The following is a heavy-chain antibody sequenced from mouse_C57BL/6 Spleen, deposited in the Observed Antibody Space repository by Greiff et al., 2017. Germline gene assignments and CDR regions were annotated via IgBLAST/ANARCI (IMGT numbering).Heavy chain of an antibody. CDR2: IDPSDSET. D-gene: IGHD2-14*01. CDR1: GYTFTSYW. J-gene: IGHJ2*01. Sequence: QVQLQQPGAELVRPGSSVKLSCKASGYTFTSYWMHWVKQRPIQGLEWIGNIDPSDSETHSNQKFKDKATLTVDKSSSTAYMQLSSLTSEDSAVYYCARSGYDPFFDYWGQGTTLTVSS. CDR3: ARSGYDPFFDY. V-gene: IGHV1-52*01.